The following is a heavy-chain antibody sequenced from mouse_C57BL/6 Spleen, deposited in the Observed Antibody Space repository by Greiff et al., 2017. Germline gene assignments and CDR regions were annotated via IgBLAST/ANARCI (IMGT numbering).Heavy chain of an antibody. CDR3: TTDYYGSSYGYFDV. J-gene: IGHJ1*03. D-gene: IGHD1-1*01. CDR2: IDPEDGDT. V-gene: IGHV14-1*01. Sequence: VQLKQSGAELVRPGASDKLSCTASGFNIKDYYMHWVKQRPEQGLEWIGRIDPEDGDTEYAPKFQGKATMTADTSSNTAYLQLSSLTSEDTAVYYCTTDYYGSSYGYFDVWGTGTTVTVSS. CDR1: GFNIKDYY.